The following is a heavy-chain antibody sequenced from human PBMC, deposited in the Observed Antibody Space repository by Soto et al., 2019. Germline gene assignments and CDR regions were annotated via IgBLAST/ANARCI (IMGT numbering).Heavy chain of an antibody. V-gene: IGHV4-39*01. CDR1: GGSISSSSYY. Sequence: SETLSLTCTVSGGSISSSSYYWGWIRQPPGKGLEWIGSIYYSGSTYYNPSLKSRVTISVDTSKNQFSLKLSSVTAADTAVYYCARRGDFWSGSENYFDYWGQGTLVTVSS. J-gene: IGHJ4*02. CDR3: ARRGDFWSGSENYFDY. D-gene: IGHD3-3*01. CDR2: IYYSGST.